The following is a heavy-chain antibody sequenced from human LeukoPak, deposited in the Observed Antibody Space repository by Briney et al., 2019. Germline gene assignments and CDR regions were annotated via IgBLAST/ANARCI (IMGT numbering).Heavy chain of an antibody. CDR1: GFTFSSSW. CDR2: IKQDGSEK. Sequence: GGSLRLSCAASGFTFSSSWMSWVCQAPGKGLEWVANIKQDGSEKYYVASVKGRFTISRDNAKNSLYLQMNSLRAEDTAVYYCARADPIAVAGIDYWGQGTLVTVSS. D-gene: IGHD6-19*01. V-gene: IGHV3-7*03. CDR3: ARADPIAVAGIDY. J-gene: IGHJ4*02.